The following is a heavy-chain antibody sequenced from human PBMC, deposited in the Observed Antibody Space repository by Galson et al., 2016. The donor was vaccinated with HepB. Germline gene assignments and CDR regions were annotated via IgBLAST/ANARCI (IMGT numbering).Heavy chain of an antibody. CDR2: TFPGDSDT. V-gene: IGHV5-51*01. CDR3: TRLRFFSAANYFYGMDV. J-gene: IGHJ6*02. CDR1: GYSFASYW. Sequence: QSGAEVKKPGESLQISCKGSGYSFASYWIGWVRQMPGKGLEYMGITFPGDSDTTYSTSFQGQVTISVDKSISTAYLQWSSLEASGTAMYYCTRLRFFSAANYFYGMDVWGQGTTVTVSS. D-gene: IGHD3-10*01.